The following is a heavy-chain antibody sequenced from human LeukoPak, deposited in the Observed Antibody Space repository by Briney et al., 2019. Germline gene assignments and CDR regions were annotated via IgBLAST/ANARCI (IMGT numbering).Heavy chain of an antibody. CDR1: GYTFTSYG. Sequence: GASVKVSCKASGYTFTSYGISWVRQAPGQGLEWMGWISAYNGNTNYAQKLQGRVTMTTDTSTSTACMELRSLRSDDTAVYYCARLVGATTIDYYYGMDVWGQGTTVTVSS. D-gene: IGHD1-26*01. V-gene: IGHV1-18*01. J-gene: IGHJ6*02. CDR3: ARLVGATTIDYYYGMDV. CDR2: ISAYNGNT.